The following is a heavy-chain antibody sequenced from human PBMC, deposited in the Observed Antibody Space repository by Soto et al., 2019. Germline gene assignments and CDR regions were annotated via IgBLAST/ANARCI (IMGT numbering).Heavy chain of an antibody. CDR2: SSSTAAVI. CDR3: ARVSQSFIEYFQH. CDR1: GFTFSDYY. J-gene: IGHJ1*01. Sequence: GGSLRLSCAASGFTFSDYYMSWVRQAPGKGLEWIAYSSSTAAVIYYADSVQGRFTISRDNPKNSLHLQMDSLRVEDTAVYYCARVSQSFIEYFQHWGQGTLVTVSS. V-gene: IGHV3-11*04. D-gene: IGHD3-16*02.